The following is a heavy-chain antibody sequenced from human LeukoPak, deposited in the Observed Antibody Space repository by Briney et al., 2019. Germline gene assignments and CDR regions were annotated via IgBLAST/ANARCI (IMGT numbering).Heavy chain of an antibody. CDR3: VKEQSTGYYRVADY. CDR1: GFSFSSSG. D-gene: IGHD1-26*01. CDR2: LTYGGTNG. Sequence: GRSLRLSCAASGFSFSSSGMHWVRQTPGKGLEWLGVLTYGGTNGHYADSVKGRFTISGDNSKSTLYLQMNSLRVEDTAVYYCVKEQSTGYYRVADYWGQGTLVTVSS. J-gene: IGHJ4*02. V-gene: IGHV3-30*18.